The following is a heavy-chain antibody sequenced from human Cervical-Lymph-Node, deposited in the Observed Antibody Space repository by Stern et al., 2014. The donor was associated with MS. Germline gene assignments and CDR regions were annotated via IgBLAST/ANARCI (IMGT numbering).Heavy chain of an antibody. D-gene: IGHD6-6*01. CDR2: TYHRSRWYY. V-gene: IGHV6-1*01. J-gene: IGHJ3*02. CDR3: ARDVSSSPDAFDT. CDR1: GDSVSSNRAT. Sequence: VQLVESGPGLVKPSQTLSLTCAISGDSVSSNRATWSWIRQSPSRGLEWLGRTYHRSRWYYDYAISVKSRVNISPDTSNNQFSLRLDSVTPEDTAVYYCARDVSSSPDAFDTWGLGTMVIVS.